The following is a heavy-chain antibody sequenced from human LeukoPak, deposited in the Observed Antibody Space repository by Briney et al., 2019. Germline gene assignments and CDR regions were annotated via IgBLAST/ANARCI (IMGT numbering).Heavy chain of an antibody. D-gene: IGHD6-13*01. J-gene: IGHJ3*02. CDR1: GFTFSDYY. V-gene: IGHV3-11*04. Sequence: RSGGSLRLSCAASGFTFSDYYMSWIRQAPGKGLEWVSYISSSGSTIYYADSVKGRFTISRDNAKNSLYLQMNSLRAEDTAVYYCATRIAAAVNDAFDIWGQGTMVTVSS. CDR3: ATRIAAAVNDAFDI. CDR2: ISSSGSTI.